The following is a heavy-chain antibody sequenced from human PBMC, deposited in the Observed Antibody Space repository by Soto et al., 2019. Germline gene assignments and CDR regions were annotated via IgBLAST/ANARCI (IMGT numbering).Heavy chain of an antibody. J-gene: IGHJ6*02. V-gene: IGHV3-13*04. Sequence: RLSSGGTGFSFSTFDMHSVRQGTGLSLEWAAHVGKDGDIDYGRHMAGRFTISGDNGKTSLSLHMTSRRGEDTAVYYCGRDRLLRHLVRGITKASYSGVDVWGQGTTVTVSS. CDR2: VGKDGDI. CDR1: GFSFSTFD. CDR3: GRDRLLRHLVRGITKASYSGVDV. D-gene: IGHD3-10*01.